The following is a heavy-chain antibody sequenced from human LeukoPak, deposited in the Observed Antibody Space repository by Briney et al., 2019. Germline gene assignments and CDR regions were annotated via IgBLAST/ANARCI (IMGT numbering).Heavy chain of an antibody. J-gene: IGHJ4*02. Sequence: PSETLSLTCAVYGGSFSGYYWSLIRQPPGKGLEWIGEINHSGSTNYNPSLKSRVTISVDTSKNQFSLKLSSVTAADTAVYYCARAGDEFWSGYYHFDYWGQGTLVTVSS. CDR1: GGSFSGYY. CDR2: INHSGST. V-gene: IGHV4-34*01. D-gene: IGHD3-3*01. CDR3: ARAGDEFWSGYYHFDY.